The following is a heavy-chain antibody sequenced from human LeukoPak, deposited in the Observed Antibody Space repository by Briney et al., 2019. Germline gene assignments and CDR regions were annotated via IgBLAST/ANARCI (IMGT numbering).Heavy chain of an antibody. CDR1: GCSFTSYW. V-gene: IGHV5-51*01. CDR3: ARPTGRGVVPVAVDY. Sequence: GESLQISCKGSGCSFTSYWIGWVRQMPGKGPEWMGIIYPGDSDTRYSPSSQGQVTISADKSISTAYLQWSSLKASDTAMYYCARPTGRGVVPVAVDYWGQGTLVTVSS. J-gene: IGHJ4*02. D-gene: IGHD2-2*01. CDR2: IYPGDSDT.